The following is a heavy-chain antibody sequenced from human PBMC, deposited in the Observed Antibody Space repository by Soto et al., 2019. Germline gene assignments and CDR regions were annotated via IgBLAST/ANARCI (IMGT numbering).Heavy chain of an antibody. Sequence: QVQLVESGGGVIQPGRSLRLSCAASGFTFSSYAMHWVRQAPGKGLEWVAVISYDGSNKYYADSVKGRFTISRDNSKNTLYLQMNSLRAEDTAVYYCARDYPGPLDWYWGQGTLVTVSS. CDR1: GFTFSSYA. D-gene: IGHD2-21*01. CDR3: ARDYPGPLDWY. J-gene: IGHJ4*02. CDR2: ISYDGSNK. V-gene: IGHV3-30-3*01.